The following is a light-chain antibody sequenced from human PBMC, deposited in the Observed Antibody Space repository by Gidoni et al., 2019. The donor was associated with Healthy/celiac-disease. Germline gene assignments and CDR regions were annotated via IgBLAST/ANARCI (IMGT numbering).Light chain of an antibody. J-gene: IGKJ4*01. CDR2: DAS. V-gene: IGKV3-11*01. Sequence: DSVLTHSPATLSLSPGERATLSCRASQSVRSDLAWYQQKPGQAPRLLIYDASNRATGIPARFSGSGSGTDFTLTISSLEPEDFAVYYCQQRSNWPPRITFGGGTKVEIK. CDR3: QQRSNWPPRIT. CDR1: QSVRSD.